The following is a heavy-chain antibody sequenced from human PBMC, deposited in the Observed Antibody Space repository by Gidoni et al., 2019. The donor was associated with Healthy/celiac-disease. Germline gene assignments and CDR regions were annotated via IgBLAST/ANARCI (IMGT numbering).Heavy chain of an antibody. Sequence: EVQLVESGGGLVKPGGSLRLSCAASGFTFSSYSMNWVRQAPGKGLEWVSSISSSSSYIYYADSVKGRFTISRDNAKNSLYLQMNSLRAEDTAVYYCARTPMGGSPVLGYFDYWGQGTLVTVSS. CDR1: GFTFSSYS. CDR3: ARTPMGGSPVLGYFDY. J-gene: IGHJ4*02. D-gene: IGHD2-8*02. CDR2: ISSSSSYI. V-gene: IGHV3-21*01.